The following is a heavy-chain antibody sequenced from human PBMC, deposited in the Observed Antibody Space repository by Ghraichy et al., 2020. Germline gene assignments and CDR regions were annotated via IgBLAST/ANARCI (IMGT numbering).Heavy chain of an antibody. D-gene: IGHD6-13*01. V-gene: IGHV3-33*01. CDR3: ARRGDSSSWLDY. Sequence: GESLNISCAASGFTFGNFGIHWVRQAPGKGLEWVAFIWHDKSGEFYADSVRGRFTISRDNSRNTLYLQMNTLRVEDTAVYYCARRGDSSSWLDYWGQGTLVTVSS. CDR1: GFTFGNFG. J-gene: IGHJ4*02. CDR2: IWHDKSGE.